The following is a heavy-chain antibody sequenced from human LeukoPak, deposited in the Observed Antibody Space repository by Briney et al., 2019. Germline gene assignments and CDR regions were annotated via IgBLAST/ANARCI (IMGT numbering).Heavy chain of an antibody. D-gene: IGHD3-9*01. CDR3: ARDPTGYHYFDY. V-gene: IGHV1-46*01. J-gene: IGHJ4*02. CDR2: INPSGGST. CDR1: VYTFTSYY. Sequence: GASVKVSFKASVYTFTSYYMHWVRQAPGQGLEWMGIINPSGGSTNYAQKFHGRVTMTRDTSTSTVYMELSSLRSEDTAVYYCARDPTGYHYFDYWGQGTLVTVSS.